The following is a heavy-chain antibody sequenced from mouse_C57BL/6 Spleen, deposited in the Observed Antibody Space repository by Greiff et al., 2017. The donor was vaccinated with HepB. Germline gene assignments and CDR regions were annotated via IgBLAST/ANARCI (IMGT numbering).Heavy chain of an antibody. D-gene: IGHD1-1*01. CDR1: GFTFSDYG. Sequence: EVKLMESGGGLVKPGGSLKLSCAASGFTFSDYGMHWVRQAPEKGLEWVAYISSGSSTIYYADTVKGRFTISRDNAKNTLFLQMTSLRAEDTAMYYCARGETTVVATDFDYWGQGNTLTVSS. CDR3: ARGETTVVATDFDY. J-gene: IGHJ2*01. CDR2: ISSGSSTI. V-gene: IGHV5-17*01.